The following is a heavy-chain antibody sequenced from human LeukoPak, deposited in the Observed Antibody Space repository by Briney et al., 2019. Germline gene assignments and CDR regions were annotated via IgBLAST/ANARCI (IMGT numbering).Heavy chain of an antibody. CDR1: GFTFSDYY. J-gene: IGHJ3*02. D-gene: IGHD3-10*01. Sequence: GGSLRLSCAASGFTFSDYYMSWILQAPGKGLEWVSYISSSGSTIYYADSVKGRFTISRDNAKNSLYLQMNSLRAEDTAVYYCAKVREFSDDAFDIWGQGTMVTVSS. V-gene: IGHV3-11*01. CDR2: ISSSGSTI. CDR3: AKVREFSDDAFDI.